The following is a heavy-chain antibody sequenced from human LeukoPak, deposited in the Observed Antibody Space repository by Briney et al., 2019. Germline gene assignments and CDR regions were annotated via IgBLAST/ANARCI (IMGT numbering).Heavy chain of an antibody. Sequence: GGSLRLSCAASGFTFDSYALHWVRQAPGNGLEWLAIITYDGTNKYYADSVKGRFTISRDNSKNTLFLQMNSLRAEDTAVYYCARVEYSSSPHFDYWGQGTLVTVSS. J-gene: IGHJ4*02. CDR3: ARVEYSSSPHFDY. V-gene: IGHV3-30-3*01. D-gene: IGHD6-6*01. CDR2: ITYDGTNK. CDR1: GFTFDSYA.